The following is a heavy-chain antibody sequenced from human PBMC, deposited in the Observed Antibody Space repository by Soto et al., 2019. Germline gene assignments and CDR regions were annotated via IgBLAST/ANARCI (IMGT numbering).Heavy chain of an antibody. Sequence: GASVKVSCKASGYTFTGYYMHWVRQSPGQGLEWMGWINPNNGGTNYAQKFQGWVTMTRDTSISTAYMELSRLRSDDTAVYYCARSYYYDSSGYWGDYYYYGMDVWGQGTTVTVSS. CDR3: ARSYYYDSSGYWGDYYYYGMDV. D-gene: IGHD3-22*01. CDR2: INPNNGGT. CDR1: GYTFTGYY. V-gene: IGHV1-2*04. J-gene: IGHJ6*02.